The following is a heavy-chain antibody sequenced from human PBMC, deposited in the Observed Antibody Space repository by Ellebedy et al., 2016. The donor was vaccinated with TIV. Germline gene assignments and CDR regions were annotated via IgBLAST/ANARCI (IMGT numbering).Heavy chain of an antibody. Sequence: GESLKISCAGPGFTFSIYAMTWVRQAPGKGLEWVSSISGSGSDTYYADSVKGRFTISRDNSKNTVYLQMKSLRVEETAIFYCARDSRLGHGDYWGQGTLVTVSS. CDR2: ISGSGSDT. CDR1: GFTFSIYA. V-gene: IGHV3-23*01. CDR3: ARDSRLGHGDY. J-gene: IGHJ4*02.